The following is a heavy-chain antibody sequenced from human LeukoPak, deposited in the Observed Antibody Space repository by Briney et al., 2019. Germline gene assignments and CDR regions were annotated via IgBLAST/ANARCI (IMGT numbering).Heavy chain of an antibody. D-gene: IGHD2-8*01. V-gene: IGHV4-39*07. Sequence: SETLSLTCTVSGGSISSSSYYWGWIRQPPGKGLEWIGSIYHSGSTYYNPSLKSRVTISVDRSKNQFSLKLSSVTAADTAVYYCARMYRPGGGDWGQGTLVTVSS. J-gene: IGHJ4*02. CDR1: GGSISSSSYY. CDR2: IYHSGST. CDR3: ARMYRPGGGD.